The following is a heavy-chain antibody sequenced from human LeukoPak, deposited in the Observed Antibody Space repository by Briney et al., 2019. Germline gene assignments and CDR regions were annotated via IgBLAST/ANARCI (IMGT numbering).Heavy chain of an antibody. CDR3: ARSTAVAITERAEYFQH. Sequence: SVKVSCKASGGTFSIYAISWVRQAPGQGREWMGGIIPIFGTANYAQKFQGRVTITADESTSTAYMELSSLRCEDTAVYYCARSTAVAITERAEYFQHWGQGTLVTVSS. J-gene: IGHJ1*01. CDR1: GGTFSIYA. CDR2: IIPIFGTA. V-gene: IGHV1-69*13. D-gene: IGHD6-19*01.